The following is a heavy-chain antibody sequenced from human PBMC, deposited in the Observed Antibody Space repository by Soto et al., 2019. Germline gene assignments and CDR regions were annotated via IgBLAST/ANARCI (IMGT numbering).Heavy chain of an antibody. V-gene: IGHV4-28*01. CDR2: IYSSGDT. J-gene: IGHJ4*02. CDR3: ASSGYSHDY. D-gene: IGHD5-18*01. Sequence: SETLSLTCVVSGYSIYNNDWWGWIRQPPGKGLEWMGYIYSSGDTFYNPSLKSRIYMSLDTSENQFSLKLTSATAVDTAVYYCASSGYSHDYWGQGTLVTVSS. CDR1: GYSIYNNDW.